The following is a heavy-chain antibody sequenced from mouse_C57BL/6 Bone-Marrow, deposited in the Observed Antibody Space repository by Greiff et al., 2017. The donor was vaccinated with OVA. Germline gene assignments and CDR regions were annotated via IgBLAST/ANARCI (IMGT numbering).Heavy chain of an antibody. CDR1: GFTFSSYG. CDR2: ISSGGSYT. J-gene: IGHJ2*01. CDR3: ARRGTGDY. Sequence: DVKLQESGGDLVKPGGSLKLSCAASGFTFSSYGMSWVRQTPDKRLEWVATISSGGSYTYYPDSVKGRFTISRDNAKNTLYLQMSSLKSEDTAMYYCARRGTGDYWGQGTTLTVSS. V-gene: IGHV5-6*02. D-gene: IGHD2-14*01.